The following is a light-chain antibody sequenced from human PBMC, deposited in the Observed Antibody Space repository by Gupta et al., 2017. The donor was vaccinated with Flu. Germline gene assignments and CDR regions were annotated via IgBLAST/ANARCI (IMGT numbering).Light chain of an antibody. V-gene: IGLV3-1*01. CDR1: KLGDKY. J-gene: IGLJ3*02. CDR2: QDS. CDR3: QAWDSSTCV. Sequence: SYELTQPPSVSVSPGQTASITCSGDKLGDKYACWYQQKPGQSPVVVIYQDSRRPSGIPERFSGSNSGNTATLTISGTQAMDEADYYCQAWDSSTCVFGGGTKLTVL.